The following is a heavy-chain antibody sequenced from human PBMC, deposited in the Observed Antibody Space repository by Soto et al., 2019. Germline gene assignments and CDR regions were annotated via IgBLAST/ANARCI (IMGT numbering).Heavy chain of an antibody. D-gene: IGHD2-15*01. CDR2: MNPNSGNT. V-gene: IGHV1-8*01. CDR3: ARGLCYVYYYYYYMDV. CDR1: GYTFTSYD. J-gene: IGHJ6*03. Sequence: QVQLVQSGAEVKKAGASVKVSCKASGYTFTSYDINWVRQATGQGLEWMGWMNPNSGNTGYAQKFQGRVTMTRNTSISTAYMELSSLRSEDTAVYYCARGLCYVYYYYYYMDVWRKGTTVTVSS.